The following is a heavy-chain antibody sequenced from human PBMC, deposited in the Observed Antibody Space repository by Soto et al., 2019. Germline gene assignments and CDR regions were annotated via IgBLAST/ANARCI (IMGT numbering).Heavy chain of an antibody. CDR2: IGCCSGSGT. D-gene: IGHD3-9*01. CDR3: AKTQGVLRYFDWPGDWFDP. CDR1: GFTFSTYT. V-gene: IGHV3-23*01. Sequence: PGGSLRLSCAASGFTFSTYTMNWVRQAPGKGLEWVSGIGCCSGSGTYYADFVKGRFTISRDNSKNTLYLQMNGLRAEDTAVYYCAKTQGVLRYFDWPGDWFDPWGQGTLVTVSS. J-gene: IGHJ5*02.